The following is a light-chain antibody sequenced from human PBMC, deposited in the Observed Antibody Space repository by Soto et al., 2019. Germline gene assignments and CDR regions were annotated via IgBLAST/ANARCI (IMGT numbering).Light chain of an antibody. V-gene: IGKV3D-20*02. J-gene: IGKJ5*01. Sequence: EIVLTQSPGTLSLSPGERATLPCRASQSVSSSYLAWYQQKPGQAPRLLIYGASSRATGIQDRFSGSGSGTDFTLTISSLEPEDFAVYYCKQRSNWPTCGQGTRLEIK. CDR1: QSVSSSY. CDR2: GAS. CDR3: KQRSNWPT.